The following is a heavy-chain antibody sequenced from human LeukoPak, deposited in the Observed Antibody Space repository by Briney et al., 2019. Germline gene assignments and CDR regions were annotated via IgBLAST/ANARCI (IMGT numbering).Heavy chain of an antibody. V-gene: IGHV3-23*01. CDR3: AKDRTRSSGWYYQFDY. J-gene: IGHJ4*02. CDR1: GGTFSSYA. CDR2: ISGSGGST. D-gene: IGHD6-19*01. Sequence: SCKASGGTFSSYAISWVRQAPGKGLEWVSAISGSGGSTYYADSVKGRFTISRDNSKNTLYLQMNSLRAEDTAVYYCAKDRTRSSGWYYQFDYWGQGTLVTVSS.